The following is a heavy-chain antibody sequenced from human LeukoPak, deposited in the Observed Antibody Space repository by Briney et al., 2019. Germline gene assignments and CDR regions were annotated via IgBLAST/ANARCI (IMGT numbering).Heavy chain of an antibody. Sequence: GSLRLSCVASGFTVTNTYMNWVRQAPGKGLEWVSGIYSGGNTYYADSVKGRFTISRDHSNNTVYLQMDSLRAEDTAVYYCARASWGYEFDSWGQGNLVTVSS. J-gene: IGHJ4*02. V-gene: IGHV3-53*01. CDR3: ARASWGYEFDS. D-gene: IGHD7-27*01. CDR2: IYSGGNT. CDR1: GFTVTNTY.